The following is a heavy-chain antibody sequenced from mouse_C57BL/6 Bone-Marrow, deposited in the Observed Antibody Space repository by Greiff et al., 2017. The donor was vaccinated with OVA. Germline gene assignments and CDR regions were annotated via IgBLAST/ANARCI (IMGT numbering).Heavy chain of an antibody. D-gene: IGHD3-2*02. Sequence: VQLQQSGPELVKPGASVKISCKASGYTFTDYYMNWVKQSHGKSLEWIGDINPNNGGTSYNQKFKGKATLTVDKSSSTAYMELRSLTSEDSAVYYCARSGEVFAYWGQGTLVTVSA. V-gene: IGHV1-26*01. CDR2: INPNNGGT. J-gene: IGHJ3*01. CDR3: ARSGEVFAY. CDR1: GYTFTDYY.